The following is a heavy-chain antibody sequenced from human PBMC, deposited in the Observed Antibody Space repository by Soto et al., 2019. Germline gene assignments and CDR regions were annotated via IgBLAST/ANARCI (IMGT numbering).Heavy chain of an antibody. CDR1: GGSISSGGYS. CDR3: ARSYNWFDP. V-gene: IGHV4-30-2*01. Sequence: SETLSLTCAVSGGSISSGGYSWSWIRQPPGKGLEWIGYIYHSGSTYYNPSLKSRVTISVDRSKNQFSLKLSSMTAADTAVYYCARSYNWFDPWGQGTLVTVSS. J-gene: IGHJ5*02. CDR2: IYHSGST.